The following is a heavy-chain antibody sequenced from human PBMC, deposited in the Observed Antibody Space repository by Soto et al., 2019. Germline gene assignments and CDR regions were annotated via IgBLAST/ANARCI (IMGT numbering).Heavy chain of an antibody. D-gene: IGHD5-12*01. Sequence: GASVKVSCKASGGTFSSYAISWVRQAPGQGLEWMGGIIPIFGTANYAQKFQGRVTITADESTSTAYMELSSLRSEDTAVYYCAREGSGYDPVYNWFDPWGQGTLVTVSS. J-gene: IGHJ5*02. CDR3: AREGSGYDPVYNWFDP. CDR2: IIPIFGTA. CDR1: GGTFSSYA. V-gene: IGHV1-69*13.